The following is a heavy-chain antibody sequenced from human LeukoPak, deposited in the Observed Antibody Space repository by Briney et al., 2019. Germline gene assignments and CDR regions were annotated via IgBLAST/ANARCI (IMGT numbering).Heavy chain of an antibody. CDR2: IHYSGYT. D-gene: IGHD1-26*01. J-gene: IGHJ4*02. V-gene: IGHV4-59*08. Sequence: SETLSLTCAVSGGSISSDYWSWIRQPPVKGLEWIGYIHYSGYTNYNPSLRTRVTISVDPSKTRFSLNLNSVTAADTAVYYCTRHAPSPYSGNHANWGQGTLVTVSS. CDR3: TRHAPSPYSGNHAN. CDR1: GGSISSDY.